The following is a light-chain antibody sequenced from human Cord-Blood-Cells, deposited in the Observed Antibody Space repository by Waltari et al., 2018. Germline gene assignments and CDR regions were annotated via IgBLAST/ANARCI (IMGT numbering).Light chain of an antibody. CDR2: AAS. J-gene: IGKJ1*01. CDR1: QSISSY. Sequence: DIQLTQSPSSLSASVGARVTITCRASQSISSYLNWYQQKPGKAPKLLVYAASSLQSGVPSRFSGSGSGTAFTLTISSLQPKDFATYYCQQSYSTPRTFGQGTKVEIK. CDR3: QQSYSTPRT. V-gene: IGKV1-39*01.